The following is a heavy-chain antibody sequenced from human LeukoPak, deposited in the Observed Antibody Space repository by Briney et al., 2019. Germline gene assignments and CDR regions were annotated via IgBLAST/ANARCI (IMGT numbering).Heavy chain of an antibody. CDR1: GASINTGRAH. V-gene: IGHV4-61*10. J-gene: IGHJ6*03. D-gene: IGHD2-2*01. CDR3: ARTSEGYCRSTRCWAYYYSMDV. CDR2: IYYSAST. Sequence: SETLSLTCTVSGASINTGRAHWSWIRQPAGKGLEWIGYIYYSASTNYNPSLKSRVTISVDTSKNQFSLKLRSVTAADTAVYYCARTSEGYCRSTRCWAYYYSMDVWGKGTTVTISS.